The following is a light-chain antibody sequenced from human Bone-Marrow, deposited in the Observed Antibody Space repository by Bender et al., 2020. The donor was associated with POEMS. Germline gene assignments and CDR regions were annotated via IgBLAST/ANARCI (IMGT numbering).Light chain of an antibody. CDR1: SSNIGAHA. Sequence: QSVLTQPPSASGTPGQRVTISCSGGSSNIGAHAVNWYQHLPGTAPKLLIYSSHRRPSEVPDRFSVSRSVTSASLAILGLQSDDAADYSCSFWDDSLSGWVFGGGTHLTVL. J-gene: IGLJ3*02. CDR3: SFWDDSLSGWV. CDR2: SSH. V-gene: IGLV1-44*01.